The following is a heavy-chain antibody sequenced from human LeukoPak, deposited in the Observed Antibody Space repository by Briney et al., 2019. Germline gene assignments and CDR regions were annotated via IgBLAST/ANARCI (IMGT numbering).Heavy chain of an antibody. V-gene: IGHV3-23*01. CDR2: ISGSTDAT. D-gene: IGHD3-16*02. CDR3: AKDQSTYRTFDY. Sequence: GGSLRLSCAASGFNFNNYPMSWVRQAPGKGLEWVSAISGSTDATNYADSVKGRFTISRDNSKNTLYLQMSGLRVEDTAIYYCAKDQSTYRTFDYWGQGTLVTVSS. CDR1: GFNFNNYP. J-gene: IGHJ4*02.